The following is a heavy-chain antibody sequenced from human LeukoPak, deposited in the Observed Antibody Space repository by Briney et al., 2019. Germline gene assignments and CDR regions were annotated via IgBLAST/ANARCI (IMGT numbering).Heavy chain of an antibody. Sequence: SETLSLTCTVSGGSISSGGYYWSWIRQHPGKGLEWIGYIYYSGSTYYNPSLKGRATISVDTSKNQFSLKLSSVTAADTAVYYCARDLFQAHGYWGQGTLVTVSS. CDR1: GGSISSGGYY. CDR2: IYYSGST. J-gene: IGHJ4*02. V-gene: IGHV4-31*03. D-gene: IGHD6-6*01. CDR3: ARDLFQAHGY.